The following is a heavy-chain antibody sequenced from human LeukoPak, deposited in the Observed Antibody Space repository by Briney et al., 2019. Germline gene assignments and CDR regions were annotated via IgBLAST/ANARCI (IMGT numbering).Heavy chain of an antibody. CDR2: ISAYNGNT. J-gene: IGHJ6*02. CDR1: GYTFTSYG. D-gene: IGHD4-11*01. Sequence: ASVKVSCKASGYTFTSYGISWVRQAPGQGLEWMGWISAYNGNTNYAQKLQGRVTMTTDTSTSTAYMELSSLRSEDTAVYYCARDRTVTTETQTYYYYGMDVWGQGTTVTVSS. CDR3: ARDRTVTTETQTYYYYGMDV. V-gene: IGHV1-18*01.